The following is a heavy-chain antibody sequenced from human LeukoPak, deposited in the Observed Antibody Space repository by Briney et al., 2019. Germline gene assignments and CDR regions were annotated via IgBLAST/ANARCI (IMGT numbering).Heavy chain of an antibody. CDR2: MSYDESNK. Sequence: GRSLRLSCAASRFTFSSYAMHWVRQAPGKGLEWVAVMSYDESNKYYADSVKGRFTISRDNSKNTLYLQMNSLRAEDTAVYYCAKVSGGGLYYDGMDVWGQGTTVTVSS. D-gene: IGHD1-14*01. CDR1: RFTFSSYA. V-gene: IGHV3-30-3*01. J-gene: IGHJ6*02. CDR3: AKVSGGGLYYDGMDV.